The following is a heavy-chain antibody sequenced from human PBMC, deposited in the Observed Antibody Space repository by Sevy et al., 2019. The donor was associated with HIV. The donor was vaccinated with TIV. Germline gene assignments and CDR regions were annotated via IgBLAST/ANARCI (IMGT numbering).Heavy chain of an antibody. J-gene: IGHJ6*02. CDR1: GFTFSSYG. D-gene: IGHD3-10*01. CDR2: TSYDGINE. V-gene: IGHV3-30*18. Sequence: GGSLRLSCAASGFTFSSYGMHWVRQAPGKGLEWVAVTSYDGINEYYADSVKGRFTISRDNSKKTLYLQMNSLRAEDTAVYYCAKDVARSGSYVSYYYYAMDVWGQGTTVTVSS. CDR3: AKDVARSGSYVSYYYYAMDV.